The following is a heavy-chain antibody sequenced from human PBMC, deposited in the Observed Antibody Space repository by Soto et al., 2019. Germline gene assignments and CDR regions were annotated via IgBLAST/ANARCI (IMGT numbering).Heavy chain of an antibody. CDR2: IKSKTDGGTT. D-gene: IGHD3-22*01. CDR3: ARVVVVPYYFDY. Sequence: EVQLVESGGGLVKPGGSLRLSCAASGFTFSNAWMNWVRQAPGKGLEWVGRIKSKTDGGTTDYAAPVKGRFTISRDDSKNTLYLQMNSLKTEATAVYYCARVVVVPYYFDYWGQGTLVTVSS. CDR1: GFTFSNAW. J-gene: IGHJ4*02. V-gene: IGHV3-15*07.